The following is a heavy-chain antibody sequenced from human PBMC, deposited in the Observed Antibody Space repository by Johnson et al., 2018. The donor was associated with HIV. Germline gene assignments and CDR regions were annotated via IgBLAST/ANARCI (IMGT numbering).Heavy chain of an antibody. J-gene: IGHJ3*02. CDR2: IYRGGST. CDR3: ASTRTGWGAFDI. Sequence: MQLVESGGGLVQPGGSLRLSCAASGFTFSSYAMDWVRQTPGKGLAWVSVIYRGGSTYYADSVKGRFTISRDNSKNTLYLQMNSLRAEDTAVYYCASTRTGWGAFDIWGQGTMVTVSS. D-gene: IGHD6-19*01. CDR1: GFTFSSYA. V-gene: IGHV3-23*03.